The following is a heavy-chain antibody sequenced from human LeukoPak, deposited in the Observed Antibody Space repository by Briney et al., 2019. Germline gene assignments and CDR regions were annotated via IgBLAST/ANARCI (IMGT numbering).Heavy chain of an antibody. CDR1: GYSFTSYW. CDR2: IYPGDSDT. J-gene: IGHJ1*01. D-gene: IGHD1-1*01. CDR3: ARRSGTTLGHYFQH. Sequence: GESLKISCKRSGYSFTSYWIVWVRQMPEKCLEWMGIIYPGDSDTRYSPSFQGQVTISADKSISTAYLQWSSLKASDTAMYYCARRSGTTLGHYFQHWGQGNLVTVSS. V-gene: IGHV5-51*01.